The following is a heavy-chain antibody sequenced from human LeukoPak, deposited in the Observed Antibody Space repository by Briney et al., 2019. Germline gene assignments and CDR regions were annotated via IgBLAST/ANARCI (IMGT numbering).Heavy chain of an antibody. J-gene: IGHJ6*02. CDR3: ARRGFTMVRGADYYYYYGMDV. V-gene: IGHV3-23*01. CDR2: ISRGGVST. CDR1: GFTFSSYA. D-gene: IGHD3-10*01. Sequence: GGSLRLSCAASGFTFSSYAMSWVRQAPGKGLEWVSTISRGGVSTYYADSVMGRFTISRDNSKNTLYVQMNSLRAEDTAVYYCARRGFTMVRGADYYYYYGMDVWGQGTTVTVSS.